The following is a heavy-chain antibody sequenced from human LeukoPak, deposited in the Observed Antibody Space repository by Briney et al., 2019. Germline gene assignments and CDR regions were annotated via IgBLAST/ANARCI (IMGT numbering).Heavy chain of an antibody. CDR1: GYTFIHYG. Sequence: ASVKVSCKTSGYTFIHYGISWVRQAPGQGLEWMGWISAYNGNTNYAQKLQGRVTMTTDTSTSTAYMELRSLRSDDTAVYYCARDRSNYDFWSGYTTWGQGTLVTVSS. CDR3: ARDRSNYDFWSGYTT. J-gene: IGHJ5*02. CDR2: ISAYNGNT. V-gene: IGHV1-18*01. D-gene: IGHD3-3*01.